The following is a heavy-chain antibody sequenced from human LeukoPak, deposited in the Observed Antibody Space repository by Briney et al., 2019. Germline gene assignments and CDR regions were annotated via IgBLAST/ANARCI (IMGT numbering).Heavy chain of an antibody. CDR1: GGSISSYY. CDR3: ARLDGYLTN. D-gene: IGHD5-24*01. CDR2: IYYSGST. Sequence: SETLSLTCTVSGGSISSYYWSWIRRPPGKGLEWIGYIYYSGSTNYNPSLKSRVTISVDTSKNQFSLKLSSVTAADTAVYYCARLDGYLTNWGQGTLVTVSS. J-gene: IGHJ4*02. V-gene: IGHV4-59*08.